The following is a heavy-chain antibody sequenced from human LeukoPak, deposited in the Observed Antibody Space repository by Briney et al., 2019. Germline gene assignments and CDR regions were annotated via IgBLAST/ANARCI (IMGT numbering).Heavy chain of an antibody. CDR1: GFTLSSYW. J-gene: IGHJ4*02. V-gene: IGHV3-7*01. CDR2: IKQDGSEK. Sequence: PGGSLRLSCAASGFTLSSYWMSWVRQALGKGLEWVARIKQDGSEKHYVDSVKGRFTISRDNAKNSVYLQMNTLRAEDTAVYYCARYIETPRRDLDYWGQGTLVTVSS. CDR3: ARYIETPRRDLDY. D-gene: IGHD4-23*01.